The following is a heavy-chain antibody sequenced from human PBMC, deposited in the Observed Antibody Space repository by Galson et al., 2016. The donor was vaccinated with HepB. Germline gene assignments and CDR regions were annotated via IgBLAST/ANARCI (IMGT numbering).Heavy chain of an antibody. CDR3: AAGFGEVAV. CDR2: INSDGSSI. J-gene: IGHJ6*02. D-gene: IGHD3-10*01. V-gene: IGHV3-74*01. Sequence: SLRLSCAASGFTFSSYWMYWVRQGPGKGLVWVSRINSDGSSISYVDSVKGRFTISRDNAKNTLYLQMNSLRVEDTAVYYCAAGFGEVAVWGQGTTVSVSS. CDR1: GFTFSSYW.